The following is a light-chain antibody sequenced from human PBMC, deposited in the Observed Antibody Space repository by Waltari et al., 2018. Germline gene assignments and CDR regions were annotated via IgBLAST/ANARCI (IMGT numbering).Light chain of an antibody. V-gene: IGLV2-23*02. Sequence: QSALTQPASVSGSPGQSITISCTGTSSDIGSYNLVSWYQQHPGKAPNLLIYDVTNRPSGISCRFSGSKAGITAYLTISGLQAEDEADYYCCSYAGFSTVVFGGGTKLTVL. CDR3: CSYAGFSTVV. CDR2: DVT. J-gene: IGLJ2*01. CDR1: SSDIGSYNL.